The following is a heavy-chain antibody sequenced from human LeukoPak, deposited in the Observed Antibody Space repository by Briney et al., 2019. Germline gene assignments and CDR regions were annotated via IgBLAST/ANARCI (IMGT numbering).Heavy chain of an antibody. CDR1: GFTFSSYA. CDR2: ISGSGGST. CDR3: AKAVWFGELLYYYGMDV. V-gene: IGHV3-23*01. Sequence: GGSLRLSCAASGFTFSSYAMSWVRQAPGRGLEWISAISGSGGSTYYADSVKGRFTISRDNSKNTLYLQMNSLRAEDTAVYYCAKAVWFGELLYYYGMDVWGQGTTVTVSS. J-gene: IGHJ6*02. D-gene: IGHD3-10*01.